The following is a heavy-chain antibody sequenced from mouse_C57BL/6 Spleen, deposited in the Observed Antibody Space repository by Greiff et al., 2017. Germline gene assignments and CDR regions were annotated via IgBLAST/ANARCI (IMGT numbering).Heavy chain of an antibody. CDR1: GYTFTSYW. D-gene: IGHD5-1-1*01. J-gene: IGHJ2*01. CDR2: IDPSDSYT. Sequence: QVQLQQPGAELVMPGASVKLSCKASGYTFTSYWMHWVKQRPRQGLEWIGEIDPSDSYTNYNQKFKGKSTLTVDKSSSTAYMQLSSLTSEDSAVYYCARSGYRYYFDYWGQGTTLTVSS. CDR3: ARSGYRYYFDY. V-gene: IGHV1-69*01.